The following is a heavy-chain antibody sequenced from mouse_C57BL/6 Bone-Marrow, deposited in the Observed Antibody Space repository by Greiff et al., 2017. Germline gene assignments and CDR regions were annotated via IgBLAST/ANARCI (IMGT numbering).Heavy chain of an antibody. J-gene: IGHJ4*01. CDR3: TTAITTVSRGYAMDY. CDR2: IDPENGDT. V-gene: IGHV14-4*01. D-gene: IGHD1-1*01. CDR1: GFNIKDDY. Sequence: VQLQQSGAELVRPGASVKLSCTASGFNIKDDYMPWVKQRPEQGLEWIGWIDPENGDTEYASKFQGKATITADTSSNTAYLQLSSLTSEDTAVYYCTTAITTVSRGYAMDYWGQGTSVTVSS.